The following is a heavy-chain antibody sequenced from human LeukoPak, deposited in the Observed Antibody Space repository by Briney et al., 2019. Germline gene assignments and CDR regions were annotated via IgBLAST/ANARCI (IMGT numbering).Heavy chain of an antibody. Sequence: PSETLSLTCAVYGGSFSGYYWSWIRQPPGKGLEWIGEINHSGSTNYNPSLKSRVTISVDTSKNQFSLKLSSVTAADTAVYYCARGKRLSGDDYEPVRPSPAGWFDPWGQGTLVTVSS. CDR3: ARGKRLSGDDYEPVRPSPAGWFDP. V-gene: IGHV4-34*01. D-gene: IGHD4/OR15-4a*01. CDR2: INHSGST. CDR1: GGSFSGYY. J-gene: IGHJ5*02.